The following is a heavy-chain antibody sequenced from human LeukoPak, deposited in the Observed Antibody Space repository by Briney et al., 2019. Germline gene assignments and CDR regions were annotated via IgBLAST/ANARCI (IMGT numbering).Heavy chain of an antibody. J-gene: IGHJ4*02. V-gene: IGHV3-23*01. CDR3: AKDVEATITSGGYYFDH. CDR2: SSGSDGSA. CDR1: GFTFSSYA. Sequence: GGSLRLSCAASGFTFSSYALSWVRQAPGKGLEWVSSSSGSDGSAYYADSVKGRFTISRDTSRNSLYLRMHSLRPEDTAVYYCAKDVEATITSGGYYFDHWGQGALVTVSS. D-gene: IGHD5-12*01.